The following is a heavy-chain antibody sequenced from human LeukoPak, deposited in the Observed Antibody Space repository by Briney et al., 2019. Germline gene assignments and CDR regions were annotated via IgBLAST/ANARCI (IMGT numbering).Heavy chain of an antibody. CDR2: INHSGRT. D-gene: IGHD3-9*01. CDR3: ARRDDVLTGYYSYYYYGLDV. Sequence: PSETLSLTCAVYGGSFSGYYWSWIRQPPGKGLEWIGEINHSGRTNLNPSLKSRVTISVDTSKNQFSLILRSVTAADTAVYFCARRDDVLTGYYSYYYYGLDVWGQGTTVTVSS. V-gene: IGHV4-34*01. J-gene: IGHJ6*02. CDR1: GGSFSGYY.